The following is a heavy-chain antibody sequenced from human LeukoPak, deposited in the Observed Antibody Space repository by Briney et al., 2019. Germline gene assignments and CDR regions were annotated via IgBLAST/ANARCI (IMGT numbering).Heavy chain of an antibody. CDR2: VSPNSGNT. J-gene: IGHJ4*02. Sequence: ASVKVSCKASGGTFSSYDINWVRQVTGQGLEWMGWVSPNSGNTGYAQKFQGRVTMTRNTFINTAYMELSSLKSEDTAVYYCARGPPNWGFDFWGQGTLVTVSS. D-gene: IGHD7-27*01. V-gene: IGHV1-8*02. CDR1: GGTFSSYD. CDR3: ARGPPNWGFDF.